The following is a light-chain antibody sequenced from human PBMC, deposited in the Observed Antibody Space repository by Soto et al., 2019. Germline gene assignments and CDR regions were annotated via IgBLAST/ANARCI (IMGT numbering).Light chain of an antibody. CDR1: QSVSSN. CDR2: GAS. J-gene: IGKJ3*01. Sequence: EIVMTQSPATLSVSPGERATLSCRASQSVSSNLAWYQQKPGQAPRLLIYGASTRATGIPARFSGSGSGTEFTLTISSLLSEDFAVYYCKQYNNSPLFTFGPGTKVDIK. V-gene: IGKV3-15*01. CDR3: KQYNNSPLFT.